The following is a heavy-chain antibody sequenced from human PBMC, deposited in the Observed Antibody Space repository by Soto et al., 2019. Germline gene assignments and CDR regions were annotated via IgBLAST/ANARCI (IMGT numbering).Heavy chain of an antibody. V-gene: IGHV1-46*01. J-gene: IGHJ6*02. Sequence: ASVKVSCKASGYTFTSYYMHWVRQAPGQGLEWMGIINPSGGSTSYAQKFQGRVTMTRDTSTSTVYMELSSLRSEDTAVYYCATYSPAYYDILTGYSYYYYGMDVWGQGTTVTVSS. CDR2: INPSGGST. CDR1: GYTFTSYY. CDR3: ATYSPAYYDILTGYSYYYYGMDV. D-gene: IGHD3-9*01.